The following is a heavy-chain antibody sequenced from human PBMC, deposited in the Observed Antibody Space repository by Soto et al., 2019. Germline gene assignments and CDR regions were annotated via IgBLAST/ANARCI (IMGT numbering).Heavy chain of an antibody. J-gene: IGHJ6*02. CDR1: VDSITTYY. CDR2: IDASGNT. D-gene: IGHD6-13*01. CDR3: ARYSNNWFQTECMDV. Sequence: SETLSLTCTVSVDSITTYYWSWIRQPAGKGLEWIGRIDASGNTNYNPSLNSRVTMSIDTSKKQFSLKLTSVTAADTAIYYCARYSNNWFQTECMDVWGQGTTVTVSS. V-gene: IGHV4-4*07.